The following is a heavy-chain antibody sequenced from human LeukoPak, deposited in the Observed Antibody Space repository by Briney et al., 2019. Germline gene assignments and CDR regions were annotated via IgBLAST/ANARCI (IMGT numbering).Heavy chain of an antibody. Sequence: SETLSLTCAASGGSFSGYYWSWIRQPPGKGLEWIGEINHSGSTNYNPSLKSRVTISVDTSKNQFSLKLSSVTAADTAVYYCARHSGSFRSRLDYWGQGTLVTVSS. CDR3: ARHSGSFRSRLDY. V-gene: IGHV4-34*01. CDR1: GGSFSGYY. CDR2: INHSGST. J-gene: IGHJ4*02. D-gene: IGHD3-10*01.